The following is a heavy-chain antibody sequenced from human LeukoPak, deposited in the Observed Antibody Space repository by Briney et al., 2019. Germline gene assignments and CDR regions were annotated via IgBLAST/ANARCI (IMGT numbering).Heavy chain of an antibody. CDR2: ISAYNGNT. CDR1: GYTFTSYG. Sequence: GASVKVSCKASGYTFTSYGITWVRQAPGQGLEWMGWISAYNGNTKYAQKLQGRVTMTTDTSTSTAYMELRSLRSDDTAVYYCAKVALFRMDVWGQGTTVTVPS. V-gene: IGHV1-18*01. CDR3: AKVALFRMDV. J-gene: IGHJ6*02. D-gene: IGHD2-21*01.